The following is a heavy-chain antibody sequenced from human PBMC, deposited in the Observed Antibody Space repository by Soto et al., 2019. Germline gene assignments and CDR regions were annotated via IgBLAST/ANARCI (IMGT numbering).Heavy chain of an antibody. CDR3: AKDWNDANYDYGTDV. CDR1: GFAFSSFY. V-gene: IGHV3-30*18. Sequence: XGSLRLSCVAPGFAFSSFYMHWVRQAPGKGLEWVAFISHDGSRKKFVDSVKGRFTISRDDSGNTLYLQMNSLRADDTAVYFCAKDWNDANYDYGTDVWGQGTTVTVSS. CDR2: ISHDGSRK. D-gene: IGHD1-1*01. J-gene: IGHJ6*02.